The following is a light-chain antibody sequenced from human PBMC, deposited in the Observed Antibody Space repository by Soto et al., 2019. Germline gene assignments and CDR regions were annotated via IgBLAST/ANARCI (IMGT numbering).Light chain of an antibody. CDR3: QSYDSSLSGSNV. J-gene: IGLJ1*01. CDR1: SSNIGAGYD. Sequence: QSVLTQPPSVSGDPGQRVTISCTGSSSNIGAGYDVHWYQQLPGTAPKPLIYGNSNRPSGVPDRFSGSKSGTSASLAITGLQAEDEADYYCQSYDSSLSGSNVFGTGTKVTVL. CDR2: GNS. V-gene: IGLV1-40*01.